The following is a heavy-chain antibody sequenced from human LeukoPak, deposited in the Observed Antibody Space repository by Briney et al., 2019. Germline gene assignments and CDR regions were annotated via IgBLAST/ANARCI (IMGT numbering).Heavy chain of an antibody. Sequence: SVKVSCKASGRTLSSYAISRVRKAPRQVLQSIAGIIPIFGTANYAQKFQGRVTITADESTSTAYMELSSLRSEDTAVYYCARGHRFDRSPTDYWGQGTLVTVSS. CDR1: GRTLSSYA. CDR3: ARGHRFDRSPTDY. CDR2: IIPIFGTA. V-gene: IGHV1-69*01. J-gene: IGHJ4*02. D-gene: IGHD3-3*01.